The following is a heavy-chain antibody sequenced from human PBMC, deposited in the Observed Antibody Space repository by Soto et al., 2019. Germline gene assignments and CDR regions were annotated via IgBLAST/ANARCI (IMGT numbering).Heavy chain of an antibody. CDR1: GYSFTSYW. CDR3: ACGPNDYVWGY. J-gene: IGHJ4*02. D-gene: IGHD3-16*01. CDR2: ISPEDSDT. Sequence: GESLKISCKGSGYSFTSYWIAWVRQMPGKGLEWMGIISPEDSDTRYSPSFQGQVTISADKSISTAYLQWSSLKASDTAMYYCACGPNDYVWGYWGQGTLVTVSS. V-gene: IGHV5-51*01.